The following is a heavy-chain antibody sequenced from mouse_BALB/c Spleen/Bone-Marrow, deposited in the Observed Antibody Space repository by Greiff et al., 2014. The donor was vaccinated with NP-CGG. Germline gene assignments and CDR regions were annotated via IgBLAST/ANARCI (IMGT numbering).Heavy chain of an antibody. CDR3: ARLGTTAVPDY. J-gene: IGHJ2*01. CDR2: NDPYSGGT. Sequence: VQLQQSGPGLVKPGASVKVSCKASGYAFTNYNMYWVKQSHGKSLEWIGYNDPYSGGTNYNQKFKGKATLTVDKSSSTAYMHLNSLTSEDSAVYYCARLGTTAVPDYWGQGTTLTVSS. V-gene: IGHV1S135*01. D-gene: IGHD1-1*01. CDR1: GYAFTNYN.